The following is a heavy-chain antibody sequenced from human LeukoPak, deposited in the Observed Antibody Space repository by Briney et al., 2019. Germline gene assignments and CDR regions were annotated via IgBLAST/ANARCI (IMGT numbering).Heavy chain of an antibody. CDR1: GFIVSSNY. D-gene: IGHD1-26*01. J-gene: IGHJ5*02. V-gene: IGHV3-53*01. CDR2: IYSGGTT. CDR3: AREVGATRGLDP. Sequence: GGSLRPSCAASGFIVSSNYMSWVRQAPGKGLEWVSIIYSGGTTYYADSVKGRFTISRDTSKNTLYLQMNSLRAEDTAVYYCAREVGATRGLDPWGQGTLVTVSS.